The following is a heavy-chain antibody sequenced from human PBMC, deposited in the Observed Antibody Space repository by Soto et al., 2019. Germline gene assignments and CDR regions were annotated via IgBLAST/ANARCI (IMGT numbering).Heavy chain of an antibody. D-gene: IGHD4-17*01. CDR3: ARALSGDYPTFDY. V-gene: IGHV3-30-3*01. Sequence: QVQLVESGGGVVQPGRSLRLSCAASGFTFSSYAMHWVRQAPGKGLEWVAVISYDGSNKYYADSVKGRFTISRDNSKNTLYLQMNSLRAEDTAVYYCARALSGDYPTFDYWGQGTLVTVSS. CDR1: GFTFSSYA. J-gene: IGHJ4*02. CDR2: ISYDGSNK.